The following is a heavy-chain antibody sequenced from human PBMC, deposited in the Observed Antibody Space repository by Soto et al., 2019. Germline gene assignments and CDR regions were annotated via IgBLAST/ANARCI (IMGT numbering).Heavy chain of an antibody. J-gene: IGHJ5*02. CDR1: GGSFSGYY. CDR3: ATDTVTTETNWFDP. V-gene: IGHV4-34*01. Sequence: PSETLSLTCAVYGGSFSGYYWSWIRQPPGKGLEWIGEINHSGGTNYNPSLKSRVTISLDTSKNQFSLKLNSVTAADTAVYYCATDTVTTETNWFDPWGQGTLVTVSS. CDR2: INHSGGT. D-gene: IGHD4-17*01.